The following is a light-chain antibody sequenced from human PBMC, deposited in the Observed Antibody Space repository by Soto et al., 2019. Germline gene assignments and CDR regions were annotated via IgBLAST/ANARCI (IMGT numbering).Light chain of an antibody. J-gene: IGLJ1*01. CDR1: SSDVGAFNY. V-gene: IGLV2-14*03. CDR3: ASYTTSSTYV. Sequence: QSVLTQPASVSGSPGQSIAISCTGTSSDVGAFNYVSWYQQHPGKAPKFMIFDVSSRPSGVSDRFSGSKSGNTASLTISGLQTEDEADYYFASYTTSSTYVFGPGTKVTVL. CDR2: DVS.